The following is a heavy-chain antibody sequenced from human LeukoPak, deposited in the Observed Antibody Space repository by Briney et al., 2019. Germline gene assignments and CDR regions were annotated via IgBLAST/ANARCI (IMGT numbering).Heavy chain of an antibody. V-gene: IGHV3-7*01. CDR2: IKKDGSEK. Sequence: GGSLRLSCASSGFTFSAYSLSWVGQAPGKGLEWVAKIKKDGSEKEYVDSVKGRFTISRDNAKGSVFLPLNNLEAEDTAVYYCARGFQSGDSPVWGQGTLVTVSS. CDR3: ARGFQSGDSPV. D-gene: IGHD2-21*02. CDR1: GFTFSAYS. J-gene: IGHJ4*02.